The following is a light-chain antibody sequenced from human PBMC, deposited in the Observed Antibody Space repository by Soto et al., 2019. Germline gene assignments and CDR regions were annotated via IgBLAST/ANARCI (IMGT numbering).Light chain of an antibody. J-gene: IGKJ1*01. Sequence: EILMTQSPSTLAVSPGERATLSCRASQSVSRKLAWYQQKPGQAPRLLIYGASTRATGIPARFSGSGSGTDFTLTISSLEHEDFAVYYCQQRSNWHPWTCGQGTKVDIK. CDR3: QQRSNWHPWT. CDR2: GAS. CDR1: QSVSRK. V-gene: IGKV3-15*01.